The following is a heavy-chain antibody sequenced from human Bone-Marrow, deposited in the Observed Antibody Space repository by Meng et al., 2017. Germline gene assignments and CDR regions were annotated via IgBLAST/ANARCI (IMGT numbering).Heavy chain of an antibody. D-gene: IGHD6-19*01. V-gene: IGHV3-7*01. CDR3: ARDLRSSGYYPPCYYYYGMDV. CDR2: IKQDGSEK. Sequence: GESLKISCAASGFTFSSYWMSWVRQAPGKGLEWVANIKQDGSEKYYVDSVKGRFTISRDNAKNSLYLQMNSLRAEDTAVYYCARDLRSSGYYPPCYYYYGMDVWGQGTTVSVSS. J-gene: IGHJ6*02. CDR1: GFTFSSYW.